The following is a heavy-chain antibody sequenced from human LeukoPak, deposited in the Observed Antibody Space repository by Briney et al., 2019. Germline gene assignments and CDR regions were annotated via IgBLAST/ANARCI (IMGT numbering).Heavy chain of an antibody. D-gene: IGHD6-13*01. J-gene: IGHJ4*02. CDR1: GGTFSSYA. CDR2: IIPIFGTA. Sequence: SVKVSCKASGGTFSSYAISWVRQAPGQGLEWMGGIIPIFGTANYAQKLQGRVTMTTDTSTSTAYMELRSLRSDDTAVYYCARDLEAAGTVDWGQGTLVTVSS. CDR3: ARDLEAAGTVD. V-gene: IGHV1-69*05.